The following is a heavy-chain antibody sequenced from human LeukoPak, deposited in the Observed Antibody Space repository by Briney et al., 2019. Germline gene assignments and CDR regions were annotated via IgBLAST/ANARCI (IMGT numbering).Heavy chain of an antibody. CDR1: GGSISSYY. V-gene: IGHV4-59*08. CDR3: ARVTRSHAFDI. Sequence: SETLSLTCTVSGGSISSYYWSWIRQPPGKGLEWIGYIYYSGSTNYNPSLKSRVTISVDTSKDQFSLKLSSVTAADTAVYYCARVTRSHAFDIWGQGTMVTVSS. J-gene: IGHJ3*02. D-gene: IGHD5-18*01. CDR2: IYYSGST.